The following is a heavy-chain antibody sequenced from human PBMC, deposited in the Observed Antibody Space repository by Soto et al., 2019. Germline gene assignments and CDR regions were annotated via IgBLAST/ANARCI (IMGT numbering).Heavy chain of an antibody. CDR1: GFTFTTYS. J-gene: IGHJ6*02. Sequence: EVQLVESGGGLVMPGGSLRLSCAASGFTFTTYSLTWVRQAPGNGLEWVASIGSSSNYIYYADSVKGRFTISRDNAKNSLFLQMNSLRAEDTAVYYCATLTYCSSASCPNYYYVMDVWGQGTTVTVSS. V-gene: IGHV3-21*02. CDR3: ATLTYCSSASCPNYYYVMDV. CDR2: IGSSSNYI. D-gene: IGHD2-2*01.